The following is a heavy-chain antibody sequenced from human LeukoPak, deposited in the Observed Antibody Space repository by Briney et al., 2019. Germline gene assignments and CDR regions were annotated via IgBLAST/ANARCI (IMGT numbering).Heavy chain of an antibody. CDR2: VCFTGGAA. V-gene: IGHV3-23*01. D-gene: IGHD1-14*01. Sequence: GGSLRLSFAALGFTFSGVGIRSGRAAPGGGRGWGSAVCFTGGAAYYADSVKGRFTISRDNSKNTLYLQMNSLRAEDTAVYYCARVGPWVNPDYYYYYMDVWGKGTTVTVSS. J-gene: IGHJ6*03. CDR1: GFTFSGVG. CDR3: ARVGPWVNPDYYYYYMDV.